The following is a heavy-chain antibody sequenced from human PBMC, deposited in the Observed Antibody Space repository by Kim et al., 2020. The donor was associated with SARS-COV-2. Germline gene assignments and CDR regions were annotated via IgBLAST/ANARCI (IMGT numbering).Heavy chain of an antibody. CDR1: GFTFSDYY. Sequence: GGSLRLSCAASGFTFSDYYMSWIRQAPGKGLEWDSYISSSGSTIYYADSVKGRFTISRDNAKNSLYLQMNSMRAEDTAVYYCARENQAVPAASHHYGMDVWGQGTTVTVSS. J-gene: IGHJ6*02. CDR2: ISSSGSTI. CDR3: ARENQAVPAASHHYGMDV. V-gene: IGHV3-11*04. D-gene: IGHD2-2*01.